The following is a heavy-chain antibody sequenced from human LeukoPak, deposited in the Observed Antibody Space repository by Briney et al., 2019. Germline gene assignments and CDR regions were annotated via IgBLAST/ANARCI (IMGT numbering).Heavy chain of an antibody. D-gene: IGHD2-2*01. CDR2: ISWNSGSI. CDR1: GFTFDDYA. CDR3: AKDEIPAAMTNWFDP. V-gene: IGHV3-9*01. J-gene: IGHJ5*02. Sequence: GRSLRLSCAASGFTFDDYAMHWVRQAPGKGLEWVSGISWNSGSIGYADSVKSRFTISRDNAKNSLYLQMNSLRAEDTALYYCAKDEIPAAMTNWFDPWGQGTLVTVSS.